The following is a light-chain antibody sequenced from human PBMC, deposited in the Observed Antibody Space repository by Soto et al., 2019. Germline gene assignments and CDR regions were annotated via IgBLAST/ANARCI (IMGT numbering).Light chain of an antibody. CDR2: AAS. J-gene: IGKJ3*01. CDR3: QQSYTTPFT. Sequence: DIQMTQSPASLSASVGDRVTITCRASQSISNYLNWYQQKPGKAPNLLIYAASSWQSGVPSRFSGSGSGTDFTLTISSLQPEDFSTYFCQQSYTTPFTFGPGTTVDI. V-gene: IGKV1-39*01. CDR1: QSISNY.